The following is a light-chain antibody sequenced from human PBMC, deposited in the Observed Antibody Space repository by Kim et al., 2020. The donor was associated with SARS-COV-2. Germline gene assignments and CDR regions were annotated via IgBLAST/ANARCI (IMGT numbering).Light chain of an antibody. CDR3: QNYNTDPWT. CDR1: EDISNY. CDR2: AAS. V-gene: IGKV1-27*01. Sequence: AAEEDRVTITCRAREDISNYLGWYQQKPGKPPTPLIYAASNLQSGVPSRFSGSGSGTDFTLTISSLQPEDAATYYCQNYNTDPWTFGQGTKVDIK. J-gene: IGKJ1*01.